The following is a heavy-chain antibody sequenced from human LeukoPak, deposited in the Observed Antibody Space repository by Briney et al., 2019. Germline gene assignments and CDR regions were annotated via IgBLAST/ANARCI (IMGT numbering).Heavy chain of an antibody. Sequence: SETLSLTCTVSGGSISSYYWSWIRQPPGKGLEWIGYIYYSGSTNYNPYLKSRFTISVDTSKNQFSLKLSSVTAADTAVYYCARGADLYDSSGFYFDYWGQGTLVTVSS. V-gene: IGHV4-59*01. CDR1: GGSISSYY. J-gene: IGHJ4*02. CDR2: IYYSGST. CDR3: ARGADLYDSSGFYFDY. D-gene: IGHD3-22*01.